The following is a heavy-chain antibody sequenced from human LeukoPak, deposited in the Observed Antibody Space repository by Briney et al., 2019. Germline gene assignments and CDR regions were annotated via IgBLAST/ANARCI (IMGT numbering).Heavy chain of an antibody. CDR3: AGMNSYGSFDY. Sequence: GGSLRLSCAASGFTFSSYGMHWVRQAPGKGLEWVANVKQDGSEKYYVDSVKGRFTISRDNAKNSLYLQMNSLRAEDMAVYYCAGMNSYGSFDYWGQGTLVTVSS. CDR2: VKQDGSEK. J-gene: IGHJ4*02. CDR1: GFTFSSYG. V-gene: IGHV3-7*01. D-gene: IGHD5-18*01.